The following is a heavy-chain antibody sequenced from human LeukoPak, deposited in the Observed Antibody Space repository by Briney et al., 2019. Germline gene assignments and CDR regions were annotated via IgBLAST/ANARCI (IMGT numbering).Heavy chain of an antibody. CDR1: GFTFSDYW. CDR3: AKDEELLPFDY. D-gene: IGHD1-26*01. CDR2: IKKDGSEQ. J-gene: IGHJ4*02. V-gene: IGHV3-7*01. Sequence: GGSLRLSCAASGFTFSDYWMSWVRQAPGKGLEWVANIKKDGSEQNSVDSVKGRFTISRDNAKKSLYLPMNSLSAEDTAVYYCAKDEELLPFDYWGQGTLVTVSS.